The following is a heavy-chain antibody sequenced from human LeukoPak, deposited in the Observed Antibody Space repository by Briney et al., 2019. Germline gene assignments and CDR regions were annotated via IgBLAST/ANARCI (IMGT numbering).Heavy chain of an antibody. CDR1: GGSFSGYY. V-gene: IGHV4-34*01. CDR3: ARRDSSGYYSPAEYFQH. D-gene: IGHD3-22*01. Sequence: SETLSLTCAVYGGSFSGYYWSWIRQPPGKGLEWIGEINHSGSTNYNPSLKSRVTISVHTSKNQFSLKLSSVTAADTAVYYCARRDSSGYYSPAEYFQHWGQGTLVTVSS. CDR2: INHSGST. J-gene: IGHJ1*01.